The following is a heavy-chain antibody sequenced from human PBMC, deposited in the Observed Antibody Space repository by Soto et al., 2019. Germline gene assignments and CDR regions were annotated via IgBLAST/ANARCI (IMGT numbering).Heavy chain of an antibody. V-gene: IGHV3-30*18. CDR3: AKDQLERYSYYYMDV. CDR1: GFTFSSYG. D-gene: IGHD1-1*01. Sequence: GGSLRLSCAASGFTFSSYGMHWVRQAPGKGLEWVAVISYDGSNKYYADSVKGRFTISRDNSKNTLYLQMNSLRAEDTAVYYCAKDQLERYSYYYMDVWGKGTTVTVSS. J-gene: IGHJ6*03. CDR2: ISYDGSNK.